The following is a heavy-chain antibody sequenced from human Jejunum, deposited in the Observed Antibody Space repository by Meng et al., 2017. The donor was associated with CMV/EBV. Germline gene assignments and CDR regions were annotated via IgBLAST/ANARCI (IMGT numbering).Heavy chain of an antibody. Sequence: SCTPSGFTFADYGMSWIRQAPGKGLEWVSGINWSGASTTYADSVKGRFTISRDNAKNSLYLQMSGLRAEDTAVYYCTRDSQHHLYWGQGALVTVSS. CDR2: INWSGAST. CDR3: TRDSQHHLY. D-gene: IGHD6-13*01. CDR1: GFTFADYG. V-gene: IGHV3-20*04. J-gene: IGHJ4*02.